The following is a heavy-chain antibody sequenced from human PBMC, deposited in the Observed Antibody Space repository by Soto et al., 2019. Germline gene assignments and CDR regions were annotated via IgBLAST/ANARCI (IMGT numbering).Heavy chain of an antibody. Sequence: ASVKVSCKASGYTFTSYGISWVRQAPGQGLEWMGWISAYNGNTNYAQKLQGRVTMTTDTSTSTAYMELRSLRSDDTAVYYCARDRLAVAGTGWFDPWGQGSLVTVSS. J-gene: IGHJ5*02. V-gene: IGHV1-18*01. CDR2: ISAYNGNT. CDR1: GYTFTSYG. CDR3: ARDRLAVAGTGWFDP. D-gene: IGHD6-19*01.